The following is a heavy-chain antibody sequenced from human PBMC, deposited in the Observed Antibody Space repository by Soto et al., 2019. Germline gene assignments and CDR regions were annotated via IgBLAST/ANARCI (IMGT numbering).Heavy chain of an antibody. V-gene: IGHV6-1*01. CDR3: ARGPVVVAAVPLYYYYGMDV. D-gene: IGHD2-15*01. J-gene: IGHJ6*02. CDR1: GDSVSSNSAA. CDR2: TYYRSKWYN. Sequence: PSQTLSLTCATSGDSVSSNSAAWNWIRQSPSRGLEWLGRTYYRSKWYNDYAVSVKSRITINPDTSKNQFSLQLNSVTPEDTAVYYCARGPVVVAAVPLYYYYGMDVWGQGTTVTVSS.